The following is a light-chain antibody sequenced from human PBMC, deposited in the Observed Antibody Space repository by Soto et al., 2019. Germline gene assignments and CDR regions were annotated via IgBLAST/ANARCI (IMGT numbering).Light chain of an antibody. CDR3: QQYSSYSAWT. CDR1: QRINKW. CDR2: DAS. V-gene: IGKV1-5*01. Sequence: DILMTQSPSTLSASIGDRVTITCRASQRINKWLAGHQQKPGKAPKLLIYDASSLQSGVPPTFNGSVSGTKFTLTIRSLQPDDIATYYCQQYSSYSAWTVGEGTKVEIK. J-gene: IGKJ1*01.